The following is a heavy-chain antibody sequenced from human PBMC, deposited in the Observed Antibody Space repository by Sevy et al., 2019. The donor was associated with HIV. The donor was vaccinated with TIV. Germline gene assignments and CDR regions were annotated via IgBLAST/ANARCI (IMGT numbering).Heavy chain of an antibody. CDR3: AKGDIVVVPTAIVGYYFDY. D-gene: IGHD2-2*01. V-gene: IGHV3-23*01. J-gene: IGHJ4*02. CDR2: ISGSGGST. CDR1: GFTFSSYA. Sequence: GGFLRLSCAASGFTFSSYAMSWVRQAPGKGLEWVSAISGSGGSTYYADSVKGRFTISRDNSKNTLYLQMNSLRAEDTAGYHCAKGDIVVVPTAIVGYYFDYWGQGTTVTVSS.